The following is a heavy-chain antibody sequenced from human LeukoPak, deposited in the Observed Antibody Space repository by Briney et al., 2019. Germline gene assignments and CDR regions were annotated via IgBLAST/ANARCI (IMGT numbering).Heavy chain of an antibody. CDR1: GGTVSSYA. CDR3: ARGYYDRSGPSDAFEI. J-gene: IGHJ3*02. Sequence: SVKVSCKASGGTVSSYAISWVRQAPGQGHEWMGRIIPILGIANYAQKFQGRVTITADKSTSTAYMELSSLRSEDTAVYYCARGYYDRSGPSDAFEIWGRGTMVTVSS. CDR2: IIPILGIA. V-gene: IGHV1-69*04. D-gene: IGHD3-22*01.